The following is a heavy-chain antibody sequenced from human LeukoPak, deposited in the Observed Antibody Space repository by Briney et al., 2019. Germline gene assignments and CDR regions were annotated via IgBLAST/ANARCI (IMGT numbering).Heavy chain of an antibody. CDR2: ISSSGSTI. V-gene: IGHV3-11*01. Sequence: GGSLRLSCAASGFTLSDYYMSWIRQAPGKGLEWGSYISSSGSTIYYADSVKGRFTISRDNAKSSLYLQVNSLRADDTAVYYCARESSRAFDIWGQGTMVTVSS. CDR3: ARESSRAFDI. CDR1: GFTLSDYY. J-gene: IGHJ3*02.